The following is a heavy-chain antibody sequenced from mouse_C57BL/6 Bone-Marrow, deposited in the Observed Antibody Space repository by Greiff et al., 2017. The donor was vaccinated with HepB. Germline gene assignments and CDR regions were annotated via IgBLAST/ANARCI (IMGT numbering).Heavy chain of an antibody. Sequence: VQLKQSGPELVKPGASVKIPCKASGYTFTDYNMDWVKQSHGKSLEWIGDINPNNGGTIYNQKFKGKATLTVDKSSSTAYMERRSLTAEDTAVYYCARGGYDGYYFDYWGQGTTLTVSS. D-gene: IGHD2-2*01. CDR1: GYTFTDYN. V-gene: IGHV1-18*01. CDR3: ARGGYDGYYFDY. J-gene: IGHJ2*01. CDR2: INPNNGGT.